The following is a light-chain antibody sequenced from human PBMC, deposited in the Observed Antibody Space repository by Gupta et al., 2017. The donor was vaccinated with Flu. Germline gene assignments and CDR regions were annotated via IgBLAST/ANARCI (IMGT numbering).Light chain of an antibody. V-gene: IGKV1-27*01. CDR1: QDISSY. J-gene: IGKJ4*01. CDR2: AAS. Sequence: TITCRASQDISSYLAWYQQKSGKAPKLLVYAASSSQSGVPSRFSGSGSGTVFTLTIISLQPEDVATYYCQKYNSAPPAFGGGTKVEIK. CDR3: QKYNSAPPA.